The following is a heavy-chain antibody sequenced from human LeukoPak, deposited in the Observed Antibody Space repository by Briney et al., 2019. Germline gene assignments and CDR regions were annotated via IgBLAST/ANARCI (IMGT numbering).Heavy chain of an antibody. V-gene: IGHV3-11*01. CDR3: AKGNYYDSSGYYYHYFDY. J-gene: IGHJ4*02. CDR1: GFTFSDCY. CDR2: ISSSGSTI. D-gene: IGHD3-22*01. Sequence: GGSLRLSCAASGFTFSDCYMSWIRQAPGKGLEWVSYISSSGSTIYYADSVKGRFTISRDNAKNSLYLQMNSLRAEDTAVYYCAKGNYYDSSGYYYHYFDYWGQGTLVTVSS.